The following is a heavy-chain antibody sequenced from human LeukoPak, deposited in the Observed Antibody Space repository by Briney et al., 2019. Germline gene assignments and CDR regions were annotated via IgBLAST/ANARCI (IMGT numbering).Heavy chain of an antibody. CDR3: ARGGVVVVPARVVARGWFDP. CDR1: GGSISSSSYY. V-gene: IGHV4-39*07. CDR2: IYYSGST. J-gene: IGHJ5*02. D-gene: IGHD2-2*01. Sequence: PSETLSLTCTVSGGSISSSSYYWGWIRQPPGKGLEWIGSIYYSGSTYYNPSLKSRVTISVDTSKNQFSLKLSSVTAADTAVYYCARGGVVVVPARVVARGWFDPWGQGTLVTVSS.